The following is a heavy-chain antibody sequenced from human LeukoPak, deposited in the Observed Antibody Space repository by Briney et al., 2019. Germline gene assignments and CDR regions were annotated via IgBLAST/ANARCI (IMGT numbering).Heavy chain of an antibody. Sequence: PGGSLRLSCAASGITFSNYEFHWVRQAPGKGPQWVAVISKDGDYEYSIDSEKGRFTISRDNSKNMVYLQMSSLTVEDTAVYYCAVIVGGWDHFDRWGQGTLVTVSS. CDR3: AVIVGGWDHFDR. J-gene: IGHJ4*02. V-gene: IGHV3-30*03. D-gene: IGHD2-21*01. CDR2: ISKDGDYE. CDR1: GITFSNYE.